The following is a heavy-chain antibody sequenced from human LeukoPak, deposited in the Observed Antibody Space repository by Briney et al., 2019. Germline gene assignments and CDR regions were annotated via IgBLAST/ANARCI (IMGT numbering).Heavy chain of an antibody. V-gene: IGHV3-64*01. CDR2: ISINGGST. D-gene: IGHD1-14*01. CDR1: GVTFSRYS. J-gene: IGHJ6*02. Sequence: GRSLRLSCAASGVTFSRYSMHCVRQAPGKGLEYVSAISINGGSTYYANPVKVRSPISKANSKTTLHLQMTPEPMPVYYCATDPGPSPSYYYHAMAVCAQATTVT. CDR3: ATDPGPSPSYYYHAMAV.